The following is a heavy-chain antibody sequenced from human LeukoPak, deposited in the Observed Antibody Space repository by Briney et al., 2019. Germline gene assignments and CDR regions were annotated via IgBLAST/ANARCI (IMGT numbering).Heavy chain of an antibody. D-gene: IGHD5-18*01. J-gene: IGHJ4*02. V-gene: IGHV1-8*01. CDR3: ARLAWKKNSYGPWGY. CDR1: GYTFTSYD. Sequence: VSVKVSCKASGYTFTSYDINWVRQATGQGLEWMGWMNPNSGNTGYAQKFQGRVTMTRNTSISTAYMELNSLRSEDTAVYYCARLAWKKNSYGPWGYWGQGTLVTVSS. CDR2: MNPNSGNT.